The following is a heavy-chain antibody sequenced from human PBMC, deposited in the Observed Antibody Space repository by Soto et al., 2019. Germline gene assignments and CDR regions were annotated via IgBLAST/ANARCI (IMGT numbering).Heavy chain of an antibody. CDR2: ISSNGGST. CDR3: VADSSGYYYSFDY. J-gene: IGHJ4*02. CDR1: VFTFSSYA. V-gene: IGHV3-64D*06. Sequence: GSLRLSCSASVFTFSSYAMHWVRQAPGKGLEYVSAISSNGGSTYYADSVKGRFTISRDNSKNTLYLQMSSLRAEDTAVYYCVADSSGYYYSFDYWGQGTLVTVSS. D-gene: IGHD3-22*01.